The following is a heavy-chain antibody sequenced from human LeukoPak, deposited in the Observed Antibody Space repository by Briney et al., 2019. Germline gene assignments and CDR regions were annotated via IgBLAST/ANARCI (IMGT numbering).Heavy chain of an antibody. Sequence: GGSLRLSCAASGFTFSSYWMHWVRQAPGKGLVWVSRINTDGSSTSYADSVKGRFTISRDNAKNTLYLQMNSLRAEDTAVYYCATREGNIRAFDYWGQGTLVTVSS. CDR2: INTDGSST. J-gene: IGHJ4*02. CDR3: ATREGNIRAFDY. CDR1: GFTFSSYW. V-gene: IGHV3-74*01. D-gene: IGHD4-23*01.